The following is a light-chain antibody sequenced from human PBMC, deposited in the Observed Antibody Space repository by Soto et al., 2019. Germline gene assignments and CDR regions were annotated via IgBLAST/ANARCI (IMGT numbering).Light chain of an antibody. CDR2: AAS. Sequence: DIQMTQSPSSLSASVGDRVTITCRASQNIATHLNWYRQQPGKSPRLLIHAASTLESEVASRFSGSGSGTDFTLTIASLQAEDFATYYCQQSRSAPLTFGGGTKIEIK. CDR3: QQSRSAPLT. CDR1: QNIATH. V-gene: IGKV1-39*01. J-gene: IGKJ4*01.